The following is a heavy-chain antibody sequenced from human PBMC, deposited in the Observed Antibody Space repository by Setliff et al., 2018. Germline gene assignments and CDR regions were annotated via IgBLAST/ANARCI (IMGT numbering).Heavy chain of an antibody. CDR3: ARAYYYASGNSHNYYMDV. CDR2: FYHSGSM. J-gene: IGHJ6*03. V-gene: IGHV4-61*08. D-gene: IGHD3-10*01. CDR1: GGSISSGGYY. Sequence: PSETLSLTCTVSGGSISSGGYYWSWIRQPPGKGLEWIGYFYHSGSMNYSPSLKGRVTMSVDTSNNQLSLKLTSVSAADTAVYYCARAYYYASGNSHNYYMDVWGKGTAVTVSS.